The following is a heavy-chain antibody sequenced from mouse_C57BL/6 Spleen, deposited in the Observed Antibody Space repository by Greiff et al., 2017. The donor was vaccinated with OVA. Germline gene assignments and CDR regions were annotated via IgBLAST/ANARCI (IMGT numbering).Heavy chain of an antibody. CDR1: GYTFTSYW. CDR2: IDPSDSYT. CDR3: ASPYGYDSYAMDY. D-gene: IGHD2-2*01. Sequence: VQLQQPGAELVMPGASVKLSCKASGYTFTSYWMHWVKQRPGQGLEWIGEIDPSDSYTNYNQKFKGKSTLTVDNYSRTAYMQLSSLTSEDSAVYYCASPYGYDSYAMDYWGQGTSVTVSS. V-gene: IGHV1-69*01. J-gene: IGHJ4*01.